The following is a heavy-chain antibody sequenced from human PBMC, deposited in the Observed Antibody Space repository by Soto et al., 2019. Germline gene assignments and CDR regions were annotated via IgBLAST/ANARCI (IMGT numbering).Heavy chain of an antibody. Sequence: EVQLLESGGGLVQPGGSLRLSCAASGFTFSNYAMSWVRQAPGKGLEWVSTISGSGGSTYYADSVKGRFTLSRDNSKNTLYLQIXXXXXXDXXXXXXXXXXXXXXXXXGNSVGVFDYWGQGTLVTVSS. D-gene: IGHD2-21*01. J-gene: IGHJ4*02. CDR3: XXXXXXXXXXXGNSVGVFDY. V-gene: IGHV3-23*01. CDR1: GFTFSNYA. CDR2: ISGSGGST.